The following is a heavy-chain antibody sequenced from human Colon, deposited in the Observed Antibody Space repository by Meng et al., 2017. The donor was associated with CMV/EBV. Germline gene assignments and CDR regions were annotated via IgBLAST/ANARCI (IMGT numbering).Heavy chain of an antibody. J-gene: IGHJ4*02. CDR2: MLPKTGAL. CDR3: IRENWYYDY. CDR1: GYTCTPYN. D-gene: IGHD1-1*01. V-gene: IGHV1-2*02. Sequence: LLVHPGAEVKKPGASVKVPCKPSGYTCTPYNIPWVRQAPGQGLEWVGCMLPKTGALDYAQQFRGRITLTTDTSITTAYMELSGLTSDDTAVYYCIRENWYYDYWGLGTLVTVSS.